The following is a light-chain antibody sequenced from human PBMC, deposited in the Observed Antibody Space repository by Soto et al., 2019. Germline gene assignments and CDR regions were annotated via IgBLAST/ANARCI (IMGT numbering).Light chain of an antibody. Sequence: DIQTTQSPSTPSASVGDRVTITCRASQSISSWLAWYQQKPGKAPKLLIYDASSLESGVPSGFSGSGSGTEFTLTISSLQPDDFATYYCQQYNSYSRTFGQGTKV. CDR2: DAS. CDR3: QQYNSYSRT. CDR1: QSISSW. V-gene: IGKV1-5*01. J-gene: IGKJ1*01.